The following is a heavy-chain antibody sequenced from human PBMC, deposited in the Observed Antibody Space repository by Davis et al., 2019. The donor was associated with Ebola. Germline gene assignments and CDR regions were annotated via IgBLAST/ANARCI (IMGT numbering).Heavy chain of an antibody. CDR2: IFHNGDT. J-gene: IGHJ6*02. CDR3: ARQAIFGVVIIFPYGMDV. Sequence: MPSETLSLTCAVSGGSISTNNWWTWVRQPPGKGLEWIGQIFHNGDTNYGPSLKSRVTISVDKSKNQFSLKLSSVTAADTALYYCARQAIFGVVIIFPYGMDVWGQGTTVTVSS. D-gene: IGHD3-3*01. V-gene: IGHV4-4*02. CDR1: GGSISTNNW.